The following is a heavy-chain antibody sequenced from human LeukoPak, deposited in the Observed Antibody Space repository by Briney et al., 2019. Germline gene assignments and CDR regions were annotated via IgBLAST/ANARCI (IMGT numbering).Heavy chain of an antibody. CDR3: ARDSSIIAAGDY. CDR2: INPNSGGT. Sequence: ASVKVSCKASGYTFTGYYMHWVRQTPGQGLEWMGWINPNSGGTNYAQKLQGRVTMTTDTSTSTAYMELRSLRSDDTAVYYCARDSSIIAAGDYWGQGTLVTVSS. D-gene: IGHD6-13*01. V-gene: IGHV1-2*02. CDR1: GYTFTGYY. J-gene: IGHJ4*02.